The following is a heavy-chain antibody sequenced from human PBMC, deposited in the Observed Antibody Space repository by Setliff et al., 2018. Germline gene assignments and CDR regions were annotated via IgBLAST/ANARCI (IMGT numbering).Heavy chain of an antibody. V-gene: IGHV4-39*07. Sequence: LSLTCTVSGGSLSSGSYYWGWIRQPPGQGLEWIGRIYHSGRTYYNPSLKSRVTMSVDTSKNQFSLRLSSVTATDTAVYYCASPVDEYSSSWIFDYWGQGTLVTVSS. CDR3: ASPVDEYSSSWIFDY. CDR1: GGSLSSGSYY. J-gene: IGHJ4*02. D-gene: IGHD6-13*01. CDR2: IYHSGRT.